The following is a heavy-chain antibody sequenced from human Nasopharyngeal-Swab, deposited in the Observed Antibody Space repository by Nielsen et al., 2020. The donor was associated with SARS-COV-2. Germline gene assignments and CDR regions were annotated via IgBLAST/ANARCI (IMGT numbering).Heavy chain of an antibody. Sequence: GESLKISCAASGFTFSSYAMHWVRQAPGKGLECVAVISYDGSNKYYADSVKGRLTISRDNSKNTLSLQMNSLRAEDTAVYYCASSPPDRSGYYYGLDYWGQGTLVTVSS. CDR2: ISYDGSNK. V-gene: IGHV3-30-3*01. CDR3: ASSPPDRSGYYYGLDY. CDR1: GFTFSSYA. D-gene: IGHD3-22*01. J-gene: IGHJ4*02.